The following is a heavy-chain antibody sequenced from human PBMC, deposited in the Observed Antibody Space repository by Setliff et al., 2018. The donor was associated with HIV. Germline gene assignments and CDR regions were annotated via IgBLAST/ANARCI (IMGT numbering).Heavy chain of an antibody. Sequence: GASVKVSCKASGYTFTSHALHWVRQAPGQGLEWMGWINTGNDNTQYSQRFQGRVRFSKDTSATTAAMELSNLASEDTAVYYCARRRGGYFDYWGHGTLVTVSS. J-gene: IGHJ4*01. D-gene: IGHD3-16*01. V-gene: IGHV1-3*04. CDR3: ARRRGGYFDY. CDR2: INTGNDNT. CDR1: GYTFTSHA.